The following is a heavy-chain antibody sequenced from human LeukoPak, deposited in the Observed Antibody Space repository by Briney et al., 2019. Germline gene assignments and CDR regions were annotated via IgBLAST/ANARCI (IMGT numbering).Heavy chain of an antibody. CDR1: AFTFSSYW. V-gene: IGHV3-74*01. CDR3: ARGITGMYYYDP. Sequence: GGSLRLSCTASAFTFSSYWMRWVRQAPGKGLVWVSRINFDGSSTNYADSVKGRFTISRDNAKDTLYLQINSLRAEDTAVYYCARGITGMYYYDPWGQGTLVTVSS. J-gene: IGHJ5*02. CDR2: INFDGSST. D-gene: IGHD3-10*01.